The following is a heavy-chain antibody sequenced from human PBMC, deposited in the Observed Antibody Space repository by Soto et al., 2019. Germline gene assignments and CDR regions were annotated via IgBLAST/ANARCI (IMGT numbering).Heavy chain of an antibody. D-gene: IGHD3-16*01. CDR1: GYTFTSYA. V-gene: IGHV1-3*01. CDR2: IDAGNGNT. J-gene: IGHJ4*02. Sequence: QVQLVQSGAEVKKPGASVKVSCKASGYTFTSYAMHWVRQAPGQRLEWMGWIDAGNGNTKYSQKFQGRVTITRDTSASTAYMELSSLRSEDTAVYYCAREMGVSLFDYWGQGTLVTVSS. CDR3: AREMGVSLFDY.